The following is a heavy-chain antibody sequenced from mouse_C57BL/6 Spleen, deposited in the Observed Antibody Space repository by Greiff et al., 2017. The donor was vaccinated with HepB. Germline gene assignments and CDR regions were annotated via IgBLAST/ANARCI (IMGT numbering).Heavy chain of an antibody. CDR2: IRNKANGYTT. CDR1: GFTFTDYY. Sequence: EVKLVESGGGLVQPGGSLSLSCAASGFTFTDYYMSWVRQPPGKALEWLGFIRNKANGYTTEYSASVKGRFTISRDNSQSILYLQMNALRAEDSATYYCARSQSPLLFFDYWGQGTTLTVSS. D-gene: IGHD1-2*01. J-gene: IGHJ2*01. CDR3: ARSQSPLLFFDY. V-gene: IGHV7-3*01.